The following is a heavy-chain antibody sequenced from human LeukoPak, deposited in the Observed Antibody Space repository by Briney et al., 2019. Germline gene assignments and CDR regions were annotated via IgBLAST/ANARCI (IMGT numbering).Heavy chain of an antibody. J-gene: IGHJ4*02. Sequence: SETLSLTCTVSGGSISSGDYYWSWLRQPPGKGLEWIGYIYYSGSTYYNPSLKSRVTISVDTSKNQFSLKLSSVTAADTAVYYCARARVLYSSSWYYFDYWGQGTLVTVSS. CDR2: IYYSGST. CDR1: GGSISSGDYY. V-gene: IGHV4-30-4*08. CDR3: ARARVLYSSSWYYFDY. D-gene: IGHD6-13*01.